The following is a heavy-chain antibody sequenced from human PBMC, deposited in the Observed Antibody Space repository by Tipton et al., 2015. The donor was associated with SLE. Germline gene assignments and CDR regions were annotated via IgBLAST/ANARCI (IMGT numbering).Heavy chain of an antibody. V-gene: IGHV3-49*03. J-gene: IGHJ1*01. CDR1: GFTFGDYA. CDR3: SRGRSSSSWYPFFQY. D-gene: IGHD6-13*01. CDR2: IRSKAYGGTT. Sequence: SLRLSCTASGFTFGDYAMSWFRQAPGKELEWVGFIRSKAYGGTTEYAASVKGRFTISRDDSKRIAHLQMNSLKTEDTGVYYCSRGRSSSSWYPFFQYWGQGTLVTVSS.